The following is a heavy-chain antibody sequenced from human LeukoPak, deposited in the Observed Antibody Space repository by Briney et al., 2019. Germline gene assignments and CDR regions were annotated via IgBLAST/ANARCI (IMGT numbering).Heavy chain of an antibody. CDR3: ARHRDIVLMVYALLFDY. J-gene: IGHJ4*02. Sequence: GASVKVSCKASGYTFTSYGISWVRQAPGQGLEWMGWMSAYNGNTNYAQKLQGRVTMTTDTSTSTAYMELRSLRSDDTAVYDCARHRDIVLMVYALLFDYWGQGTLVTVSS. D-gene: IGHD2-8*01. CDR1: GYTFTSYG. CDR2: MSAYNGNT. V-gene: IGHV1-18*01.